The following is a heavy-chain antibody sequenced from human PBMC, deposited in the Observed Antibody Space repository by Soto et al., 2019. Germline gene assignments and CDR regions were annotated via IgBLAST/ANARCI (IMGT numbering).Heavy chain of an antibody. CDR3: VRYFRGSGRYFFDY. V-gene: IGHV3-7*03. J-gene: IGHJ4*02. D-gene: IGHD6-19*01. CDR1: GFTFITSF. CDR2: INQDGRGT. Sequence: GGSLRLSCVASGFTFITSFMGWVRQAPGKGLEWVANINQDGRGTYYVASVEGRFTISRDNAKDSLYLQMNSLRAEDTAVYYCVRYFRGSGRYFFDYWGQGTLVTVSS.